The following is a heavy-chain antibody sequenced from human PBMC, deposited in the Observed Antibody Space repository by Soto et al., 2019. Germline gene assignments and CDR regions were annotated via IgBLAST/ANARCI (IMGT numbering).Heavy chain of an antibody. CDR1: GYTFTSYG. CDR3: ARDHGGITGTLGTFDY. Sequence: ASVKVSCKASGYTFTSYGISWVRQAPGQGLEWMGWISAYNGNTNYAQKLQGRVTMTTDTSTSTAYMELRSLRSDDTAVYYCARDHGGITGTLGTFDYWGQGTLVTVSS. V-gene: IGHV1-18*01. J-gene: IGHJ4*02. D-gene: IGHD1-7*01. CDR2: ISAYNGNT.